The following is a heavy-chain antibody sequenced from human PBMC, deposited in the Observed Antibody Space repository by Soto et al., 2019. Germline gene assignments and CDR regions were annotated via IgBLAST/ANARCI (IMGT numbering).Heavy chain of an antibody. D-gene: IGHD3-22*01. V-gene: IGHV3-21*01. CDR2: ISSSGSYI. CDR3: ARGAYYDSSGYRWFDP. CDR1: GFTFNTYT. J-gene: IGHJ5*02. Sequence: EVQLVESGGGLVKPGGSLRLSCAASGFTFNTYTMNWVRQAPGKGLEWVSSISSSGSYISNADSLKGRFTISRDNAKNSLYLQMSSMRAEDTAVDYCARGAYYDSSGYRWFDPWGQGTLVTVSS.